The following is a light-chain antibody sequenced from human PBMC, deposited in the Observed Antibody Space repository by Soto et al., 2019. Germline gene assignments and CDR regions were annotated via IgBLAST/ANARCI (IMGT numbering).Light chain of an antibody. J-gene: IGKJ1*01. Sequence: DIQLTQSPSTLPASVGDRVTITCRASQSISNWMAWYQQKPGKAPKLLIYAASSLQSGVPSRFSGSGSGTDFTLTISRLEPEDFAVYYCQQYGSSRTFGQGTKVDI. CDR3: QQYGSSRT. CDR2: AAS. V-gene: IGKV1-5*01. CDR1: QSISNW.